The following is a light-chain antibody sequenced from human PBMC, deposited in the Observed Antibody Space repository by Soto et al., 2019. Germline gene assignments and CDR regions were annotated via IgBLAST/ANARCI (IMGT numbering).Light chain of an antibody. V-gene: IGKV1-39*01. J-gene: IGKJ5*01. CDR2: ESS. Sequence: DIQMTQSPSTLSATAGDRVTITCRASQSISNYLNWYQQKPGKAPKVLIYESSLLQSGVPSRFSGSGSGTDFTLTISSLQPEDFATYYCQHFKSFPITFGQGTRLEIK. CDR1: QSISNY. CDR3: QHFKSFPIT.